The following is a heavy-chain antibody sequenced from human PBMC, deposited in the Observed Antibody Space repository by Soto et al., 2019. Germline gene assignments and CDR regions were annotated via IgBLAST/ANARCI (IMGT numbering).Heavy chain of an antibody. D-gene: IGHD5-18*01. V-gene: IGHV1-3*01. CDR1: GYTFTSYA. CDR3: ARPIRDTTMIQALHFDL. J-gene: IGHJ4*02. CDR2: INAGNGNT. Sequence: GASVKVSCKASGYTFTSYAMHWVRQAPGQRLEWMGWINAGNGNTKYSQKFQGRVTITRDTSASTAYMELSSLRSEDVAIYYCARPIRDTTMIQALHFDLWGRGTLVTVSS.